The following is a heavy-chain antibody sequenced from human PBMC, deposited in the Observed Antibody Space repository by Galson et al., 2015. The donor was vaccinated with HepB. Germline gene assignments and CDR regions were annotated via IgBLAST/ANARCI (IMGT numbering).Heavy chain of an antibody. J-gene: IGHJ4*02. Sequence: SVKVSCKASEDTFSNSAISWVRQAPGQGPEWMAEIIPVLDVTKHAQKFQGRVTVTADKSTNTAYMELSSLRSDDTAIYYCARRRSSGSYYPLDFWGQGTLVTVSS. CDR1: EDTFSNSA. V-gene: IGHV1-69*10. CDR3: ARRRSSGSYYPLDF. CDR2: IIPVLDVT. D-gene: IGHD3-10*01.